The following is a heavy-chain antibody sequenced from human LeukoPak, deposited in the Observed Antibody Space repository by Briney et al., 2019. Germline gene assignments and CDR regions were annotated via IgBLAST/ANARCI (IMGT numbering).Heavy chain of an antibody. J-gene: IGHJ4*02. V-gene: IGHV1-2*02. CDR2: INPNSGGT. Sequence: GASVKVSCKASGYTFTGYYMHWVRQAPGQGVEWMGWINPNSGGTNYAQKFQGRVTMTRDTSISTAYMELSRLRSDDTAVYYCARVCSGGSCYSAQTGYFDYWGQGTLVTVSS. CDR1: GYTFTGYY. D-gene: IGHD2-15*01. CDR3: ARVCSGGSCYSAQTGYFDY.